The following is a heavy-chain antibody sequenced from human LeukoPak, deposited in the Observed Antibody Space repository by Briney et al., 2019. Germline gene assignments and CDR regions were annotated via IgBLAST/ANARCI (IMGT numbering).Heavy chain of an antibody. Sequence: GGSLRLSCAASGFTFRSYTMSWVRQAPGKGLEWVSAISGSGGSTYYADSVKGRFTISRDNSKNTLYLQMNSLRAEDTAVYYCAKEPYSSSWRNWFDPWGQGTLVTVSS. CDR1: GFTFRSYT. CDR3: AKEPYSSSWRNWFDP. V-gene: IGHV3-23*01. J-gene: IGHJ5*02. CDR2: ISGSGGST. D-gene: IGHD6-13*01.